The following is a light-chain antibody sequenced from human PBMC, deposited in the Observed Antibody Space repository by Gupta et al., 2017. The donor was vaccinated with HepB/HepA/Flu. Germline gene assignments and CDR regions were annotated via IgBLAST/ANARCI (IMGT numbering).Light chain of an antibody. CDR1: SSNIGSNY. CDR2: RNN. Sequence: QSVLTQPPSASGTPGQRVPIPCSGSSSNIGSNYVYWYQQLPGTAPKLLIYRNNQRPSGVPDRFSGSKSGTSASLAISGLRSEDEADYYCAAWDDSLSGPEFGGGTKLTVL. V-gene: IGLV1-47*01. J-gene: IGLJ2*01. CDR3: AAWDDSLSGPE.